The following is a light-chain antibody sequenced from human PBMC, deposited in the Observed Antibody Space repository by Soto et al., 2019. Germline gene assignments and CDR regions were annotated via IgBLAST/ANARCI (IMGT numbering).Light chain of an antibody. CDR2: ENY. J-gene: IGLJ3*02. CDR3: AAWDLSLSAVV. V-gene: IGLV1-51*02. CDR1: SSNIGSKY. Sequence: QSALTQPPSVSAAPGQKVTISCSGTSSNIGSKYVSWYQQVPGTAPQLLIFENYKRPSGIPDRFSGSKSGTSATLAITGLQAGDQAAYYCAAWDLSLSAVVFGGGTKVTV.